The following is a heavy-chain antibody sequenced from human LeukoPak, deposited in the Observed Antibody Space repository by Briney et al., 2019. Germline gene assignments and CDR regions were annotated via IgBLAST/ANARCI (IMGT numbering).Heavy chain of an antibody. CDR1: GGSINISY. CDR2: IYASGTT. Sequence: SETLSLTCSVSGGSINISYWNWVRQSPGKGLEWIGYIYASGTTNYNPSLKSRVTMSLDTSKEQFSMSLSAVTAADTAVYYCVTHSPVFHYWGQGALVTVSS. CDR3: VTHSPVFHY. J-gene: IGHJ4*02. V-gene: IGHV4-4*09.